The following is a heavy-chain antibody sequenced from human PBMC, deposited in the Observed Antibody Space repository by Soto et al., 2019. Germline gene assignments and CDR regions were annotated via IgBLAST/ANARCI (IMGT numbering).Heavy chain of an antibody. D-gene: IGHD4-17*01. V-gene: IGHV1-18*01. CDR1: GYTFISYG. Sequence: VASVKVSCKASGYTFISYGIAWVRQAPGQGLEWMAWISPNSGNTNYAQKFQGRVTVTTETPTNTAYMELRSLRSDDTAVYYCARRPPFSNGNFVTYFFDFWGQGTLVTVSS. J-gene: IGHJ4*02. CDR3: ARRPPFSNGNFVTYFFDF. CDR2: ISPNSGNT.